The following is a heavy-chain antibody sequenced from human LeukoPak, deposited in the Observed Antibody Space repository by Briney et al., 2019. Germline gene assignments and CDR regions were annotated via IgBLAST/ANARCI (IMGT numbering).Heavy chain of an antibody. CDR3: ARSGHYYYGMDV. V-gene: IGHV5-10-1*01. D-gene: IGHD1-14*01. CDR2: IDPSDSYT. J-gene: IGHJ6*04. CDR1: GYSFTSYW. Sequence: GEPLKISCKGSGYSFTSYWISWVRQMPGKGLEWMGRIDPSDSYTNYSPSFQGHVTISADKSISTAYLQWSSLKASDTAMYYCARSGHYYYGMDVWGKGTTVTVSS.